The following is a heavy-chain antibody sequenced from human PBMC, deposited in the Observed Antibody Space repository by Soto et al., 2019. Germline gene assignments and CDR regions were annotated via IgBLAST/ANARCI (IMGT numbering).Heavy chain of an antibody. CDR1: VGTFSSYT. CDR2: IIPILGIA. CDR3: AGTDYGDNGFDY. D-gene: IGHD4-17*01. J-gene: IGHJ4*02. V-gene: IGHV1-69*02. Sequence: QVQLVQSGAEVKKPGSSVKVSCKASVGTFSSYTISWVRQAPGQGLEWMGRIIPILGIANYAQKFQGRVTINADKSTSTAYMELSSLRSEDTAVYYCAGTDYGDNGFDYWGQGTLVTVSS.